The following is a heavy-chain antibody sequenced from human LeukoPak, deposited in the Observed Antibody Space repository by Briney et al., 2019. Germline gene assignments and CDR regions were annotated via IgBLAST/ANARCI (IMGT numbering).Heavy chain of an antibody. CDR1: GGSISSGGYY. J-gene: IGHJ3*02. D-gene: IGHD6-19*01. CDR3: VRVYSSTFDI. CDR2: IYHSGST. Sequence: SETLSLTCTVSGGSISSGGYYWSWIRQPPGKGLEWIGYIYHSGSTYYNPSLKSRVTISVDRSKNQFSLKLSSVTAADTAVYYCVRVYSSTFDIWGQGTMVTVSS. V-gene: IGHV4-30-2*01.